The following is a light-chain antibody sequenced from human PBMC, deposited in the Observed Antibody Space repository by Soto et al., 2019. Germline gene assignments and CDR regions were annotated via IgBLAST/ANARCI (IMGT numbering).Light chain of an antibody. CDR1: QTVSSSY. V-gene: IGKV3-20*01. J-gene: IGKJ1*01. CDR3: QQYGSSPRT. Sequence: EIVLTQSPGTLSLSPGERATLSCRAGQTVSSSYLAWYQQKPGQAPRLLIYGASNRATGIPDRFGGSGSGADFTLTISRLEPEDFAVYYCQQYGSSPRTFGQGTKVDIK. CDR2: GAS.